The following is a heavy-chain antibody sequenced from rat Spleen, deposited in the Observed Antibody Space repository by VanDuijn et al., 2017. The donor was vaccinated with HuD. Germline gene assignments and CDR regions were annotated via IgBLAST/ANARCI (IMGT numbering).Heavy chain of an antibody. V-gene: IGHV5-7*01. J-gene: IGHJ2*01. CDR3: ARQWDY. Sequence: EVQLVESDGGLVQPGRSLKLSCVASGFTFNDCYMAWVRQAPTKGLEWVASISYDGTATYYRDSVKGRFTISRDNAKGTLYLQMDSLRSEDTATYYCARQWDYWGQGVMVTVSS. CDR1: GFTFNDCY. CDR2: ISYDGTAT.